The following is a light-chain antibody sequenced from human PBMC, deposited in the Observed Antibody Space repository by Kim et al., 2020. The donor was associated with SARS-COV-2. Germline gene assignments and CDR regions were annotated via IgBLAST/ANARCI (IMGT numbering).Light chain of an antibody. CDR1: SADIGAGLD. CDR3: QSYDSSLSGSV. CDR2: GIS. V-gene: IGLV1-40*01. J-gene: IGLJ3*02. Sequence: QSVTKSCTGSSADIGAGLDVPWYERLPGTAPNLLTYGISSRPSGVPDRFAGSESGTSGSLAITGLQAEDEADYCCQSYDSSLSGSVLGGGTQLTAL.